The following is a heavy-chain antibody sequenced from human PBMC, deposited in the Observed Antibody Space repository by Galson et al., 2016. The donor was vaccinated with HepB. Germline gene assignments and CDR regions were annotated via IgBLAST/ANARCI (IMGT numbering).Heavy chain of an antibody. CDR1: GFXXXSSXXX. V-gene: IGHV2-5*08. Sequence: PALXXPTQTLXXXCTXXGFXXXSSXXXVSWXRQPPGKALEWXALIXXXDDXRYKSSLKRRLTITRDTPKNQVFLTMTNMEPVDTATYYCAXRSPSYRSSWXXFDHWGXXTPXXXSS. D-gene: IGHD6-13*01. CDR2: IXXXDDX. CDR3: AXRSPSYRSSWXXFDH. J-gene: IGHJ4*01.